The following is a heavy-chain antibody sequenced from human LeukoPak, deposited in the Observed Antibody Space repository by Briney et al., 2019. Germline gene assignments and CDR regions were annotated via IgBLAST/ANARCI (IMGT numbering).Heavy chain of an antibody. Sequence: GGSLRLSCAASGFTFRNFWMHWVRQAPGKGLVWVSRINTDGSSTNYADSVKGRFTISRDNAKNTLYLQMNSLRAEDTAVYYCARDSAYCGGDCYSFDYWGQGTLVTVSS. CDR2: INTDGSST. D-gene: IGHD2-21*02. J-gene: IGHJ4*02. V-gene: IGHV3-74*01. CDR3: ARDSAYCGGDCYSFDY. CDR1: GFTFRNFW.